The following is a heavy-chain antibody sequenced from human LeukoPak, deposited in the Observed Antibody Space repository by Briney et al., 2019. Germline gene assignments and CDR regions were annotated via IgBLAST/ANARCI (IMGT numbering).Heavy chain of an antibody. Sequence: PSQTLSLTCTVSGGSISSGGYYWSWIRQHPGKGLEWIGYIYYSGSTYYNPSLKSRVTISVDTSKNQFSLKLSSVTAADTAVYYCARSVGGSQGVATTIFDYWGQGTLVTVSS. J-gene: IGHJ4*02. V-gene: IGHV4-31*03. CDR1: GGSISSGGYY. D-gene: IGHD1-1*01. CDR2: IYYSGST. CDR3: ARSVGGSQGVATTIFDY.